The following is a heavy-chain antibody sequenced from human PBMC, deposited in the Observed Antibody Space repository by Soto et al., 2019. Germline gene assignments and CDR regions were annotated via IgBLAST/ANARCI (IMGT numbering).Heavy chain of an antibody. V-gene: IGHV4-34*01. D-gene: IGHD3-10*01. CDR3: ARGLLLWFGELSRRGGYYYDVDV. CDR2: INDSGST. Sequence: QVQLQQWGAGLLKPSETLSLTCAVYGGSFSGYYWSWIRQTPGKGLEWTAAINDSGSTNNNPSLKSRVTILVDTPKNQFSLKLSSVTAAYTAVYYCARGLLLWFGELSRRGGYYYDVDVWGKGTTVTVSS. J-gene: IGHJ6*03. CDR1: GGSFSGYY.